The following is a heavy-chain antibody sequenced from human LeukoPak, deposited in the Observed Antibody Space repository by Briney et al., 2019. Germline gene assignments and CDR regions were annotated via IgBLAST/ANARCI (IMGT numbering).Heavy chain of an antibody. CDR3: AKDSPVATW. V-gene: IGHV3-23*01. J-gene: IGHJ4*02. Sequence: HHGGSLRLSCVASGFAFSSPAMSWVRQTPGKGLEWVSSITPSGDGTYYAASVKGRFTISRDNSKNTLYLQMDSLRADDTANYYCAKDSPVATWWGQGTLVTVSS. D-gene: IGHD1-26*01. CDR2: ITPSGDGT. CDR1: GFAFSSPA.